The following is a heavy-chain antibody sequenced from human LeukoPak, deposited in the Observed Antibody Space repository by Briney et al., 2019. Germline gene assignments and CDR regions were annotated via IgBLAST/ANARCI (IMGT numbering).Heavy chain of an antibody. D-gene: IGHD2-15*01. J-gene: IGHJ4*02. CDR1: GFTFSSYA. V-gene: IGHV3-23*01. Sequence: GGSLRLSCAASGFTFSSYAMSWVRQAPGKGLEWISSISGSVGNTNYADSVKGRFTISRDNSKNTLYLQMNSLRAEDTAIYFCAKFPQSVVGTTQFDFWGQGTLVTVSS. CDR2: ISGSVGNT. CDR3: AKFPQSVVGTTQFDF.